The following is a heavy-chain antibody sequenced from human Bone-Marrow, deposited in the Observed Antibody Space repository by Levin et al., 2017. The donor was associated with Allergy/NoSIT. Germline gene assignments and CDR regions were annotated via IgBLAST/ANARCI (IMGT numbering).Heavy chain of an antibody. V-gene: IGHV4-39*01. Sequence: KASETLSLTCTILSDSFSSSNFHWAWIRQPPGKGLDWVGTLYYRGSTFYNPSLQSRLTISLDASKNQFSLKLHSVTAADTATYYCASGYAYGFQNWGQGTLVTVSS. CDR3: ASGYAYGFQN. J-gene: IGHJ1*01. CDR2: LYYRGST. CDR1: SDSFSSSNFH. D-gene: IGHD5-18*01.